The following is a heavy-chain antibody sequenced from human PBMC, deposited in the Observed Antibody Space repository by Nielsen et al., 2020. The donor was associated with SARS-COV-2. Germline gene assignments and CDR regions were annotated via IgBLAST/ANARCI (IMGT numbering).Heavy chain of an antibody. CDR1: GFTFSSYS. D-gene: IGHD6-13*01. Sequence: GGSLRLSCAASGFTFSSYSMNWVRQAPGKGLEWVSYISSSSSTIYYADSVKGRFTISRDNAKNSLYLQMNSLRDEDTAVYYCARDGPYSSSWYGGFTYYYGMDVRGQGTTVTVSS. J-gene: IGHJ6*02. CDR2: ISSSSSTI. CDR3: ARDGPYSSSWYGGFTYYYGMDV. V-gene: IGHV3-48*02.